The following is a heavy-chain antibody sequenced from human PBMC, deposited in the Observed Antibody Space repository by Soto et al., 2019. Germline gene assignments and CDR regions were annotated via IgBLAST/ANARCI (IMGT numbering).Heavy chain of an antibody. J-gene: IGHJ4*02. D-gene: IGHD3-22*01. Sequence: EVQLVESGGGLVKPGGSLRLSCAASGFTFSSYSMNWVRQAPGKGLEWVSSISSSSSYIYYADSVKGRFTISRDNAKNSLYLQMNSLRAEDTAVYYCARDPSNQNYYDSSGYYPHFDYWGQGTLVTVSS. V-gene: IGHV3-21*01. CDR3: ARDPSNQNYYDSSGYYPHFDY. CDR2: ISSSSSYI. CDR1: GFTFSSYS.